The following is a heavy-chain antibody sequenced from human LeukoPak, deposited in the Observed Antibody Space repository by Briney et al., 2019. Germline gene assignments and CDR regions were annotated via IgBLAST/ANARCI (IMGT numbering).Heavy chain of an antibody. Sequence: GGSLRLSCGASGFTFNIFAMSWVRQAPGKGLEWVSTISGSGGSTYYADSVKGRFTISRDDSKNTVYLQMNSLRAEDTAVYYCARDGTGTKGEGAFDIWGQGTMVTVSS. CDR1: GFTFNIFA. J-gene: IGHJ3*02. CDR3: ARDGTGTKGEGAFDI. D-gene: IGHD1-7*01. V-gene: IGHV3-23*01. CDR2: ISGSGGST.